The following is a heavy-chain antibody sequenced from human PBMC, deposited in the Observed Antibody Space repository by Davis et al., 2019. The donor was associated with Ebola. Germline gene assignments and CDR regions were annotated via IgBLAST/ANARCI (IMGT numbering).Heavy chain of an antibody. Sequence: GGSLRLSCAASGFTFSSYALHWVRQAPGKGLEWVASIPYDGSNEYYRDSVKGRFTISRDNSKNTLYLQMNSLRAEDTAVYYCAKDLGGRVGAIDYWGQGTLVTVSS. CDR1: GFTFSSYA. V-gene: IGHV3-30*04. D-gene: IGHD1-26*01. CDR2: IPYDGSNE. J-gene: IGHJ4*02. CDR3: AKDLGGRVGAIDY.